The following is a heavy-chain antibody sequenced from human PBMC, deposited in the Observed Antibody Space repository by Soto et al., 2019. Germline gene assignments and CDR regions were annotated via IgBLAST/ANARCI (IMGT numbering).Heavy chain of an antibody. J-gene: IGHJ4*01. CDR1: DCTISTYY. Sequence: SESLSLTCAVSDCTISTYYINWSRQPAGKGLEWIGCINTSGSTEYDPSLKSRVTMSVETYNNQLSLMLSSVTAADTAVYYCAGRCHDFGSGPFDIWGQGAQVTVSS. CDR3: AGRCHDFGSGPFDI. D-gene: IGHD3-3*01. V-gene: IGHV4-4*07. CDR2: INTSGST.